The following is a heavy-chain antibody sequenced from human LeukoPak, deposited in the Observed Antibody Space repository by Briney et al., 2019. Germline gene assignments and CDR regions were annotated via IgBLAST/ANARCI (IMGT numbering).Heavy chain of an antibody. V-gene: IGHV3-21*01. D-gene: IGHD3-3*01. CDR2: ISSSSSYI. CDR1: GFTFSSYS. Sequence: SGGSLRLSCAASGFTFSSYSTNWVRQAPGKGLEWVSSISSSSSYIYYADSVKGRFTISRDNAKNSLYLQMNSLRAEDTAVYYCARDLRMDYDFWSGYYYYGMDVWGQGTTVTVSS. J-gene: IGHJ6*02. CDR3: ARDLRMDYDFWSGYYYYGMDV.